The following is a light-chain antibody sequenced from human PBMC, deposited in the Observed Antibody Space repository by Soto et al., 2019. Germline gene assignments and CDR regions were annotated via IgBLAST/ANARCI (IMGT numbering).Light chain of an antibody. V-gene: IGKV3-15*01. CDR2: GAS. CDR3: QQYGSSPPLT. CDR1: QSVSSN. J-gene: IGKJ4*01. Sequence: EIVMTQSPATLSVSPGERATLSCRASQSVSSNLAWYQQKPGQAPRLLIYGASTRATGIPARFSGSGSGTEFTLTISSLQSEDFATYYCQQYGSSPPLTFGGGTKVDIK.